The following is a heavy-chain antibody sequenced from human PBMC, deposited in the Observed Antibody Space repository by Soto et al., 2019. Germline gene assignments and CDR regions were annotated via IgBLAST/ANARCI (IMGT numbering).Heavy chain of an antibody. CDR3: ARHTEVAARDYNWFDP. V-gene: IGHV4-39*01. CDR2: IYYSGST. D-gene: IGHD6-6*01. CDR1: GGSISSSSYY. Sequence: NPSETLSLTCTVSGGSISSSSYYWGWIRQPPGKGLEWIGSIYYSGSTYYNPSLKSRVTISVDTSKNQFSLKLSSVTAADTAVYYCARHTEVAARDYNWFDPWGQGTLVTVSS. J-gene: IGHJ5*02.